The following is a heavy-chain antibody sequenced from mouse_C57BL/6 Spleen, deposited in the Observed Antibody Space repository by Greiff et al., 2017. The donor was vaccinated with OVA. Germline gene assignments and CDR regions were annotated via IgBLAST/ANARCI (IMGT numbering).Heavy chain of an antibody. CDR2: ISGGGGNT. V-gene: IGHV5-9*01. CDR1: GFTFSSYT. CDR3: ARHDLAYYSNPWFAY. Sequence: EVQGVESGGGLVKPGGSLKLSCAASGFTFSSYTMSWVRQTPEKRLEWVATISGGGGNTYYPDSVKGRFTISRDNAKNTLYLQMSSLRSEDTALYYCARHDLAYYSNPWFAYWGQGTLVTVSA. J-gene: IGHJ3*01. D-gene: IGHD2-5*01.